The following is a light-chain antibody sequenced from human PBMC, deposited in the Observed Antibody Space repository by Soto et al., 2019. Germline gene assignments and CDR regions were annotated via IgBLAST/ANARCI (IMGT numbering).Light chain of an antibody. V-gene: IGLV1-51*02. CDR1: SSNIGSDF. CDR3: GAWDTSLSGGV. CDR2: EDN. J-gene: IGLJ2*01. Sequence: QSVLTQPPSVSAAPGQTVTISCSGSSSNIGSDFVSWYQQLPGTAPKLLIYEDNKRPSGIPDRFSGSKSGTSATLGITGLQTGDEADYYCGAWDTSLSGGVFGGGTKVTVL.